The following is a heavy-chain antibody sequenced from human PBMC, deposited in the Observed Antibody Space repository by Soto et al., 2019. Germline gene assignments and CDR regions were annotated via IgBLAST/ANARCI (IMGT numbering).Heavy chain of an antibody. Sequence: GESLKISCKGSGYSFTSYWIGWVRQVPGKGLEWMGIIYPGDSDTRYSPSFQGQVTISADKSISTAYLQWSSLKASDTAMYYCARHSHCSSTSCYTRVYYYYYGMDVWGQGTTVTVSS. V-gene: IGHV5-51*01. J-gene: IGHJ6*02. CDR3: ARHSHCSSTSCYTRVYYYYYGMDV. CDR2: IYPGDSDT. CDR1: GYSFTSYW. D-gene: IGHD2-2*02.